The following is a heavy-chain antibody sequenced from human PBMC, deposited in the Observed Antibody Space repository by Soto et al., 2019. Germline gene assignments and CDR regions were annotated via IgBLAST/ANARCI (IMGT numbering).Heavy chain of an antibody. CDR3: ARVPTHYQDIIGYQPLHP. CDR2: IHYSGGATYSP. Sequence: QVQLQESGPGLVEPSQTPSLICTVSGASIITDGYYWTWIRQHPGKGLEWLGYIHYSGGATYSPSYNPTLQSRIAISVDISKSLFSLKLTSVTAADTAVYYCARVPTHYQDIIGYQPLHPWGQGTLVTVSS. CDR1: GASIITDGYY. D-gene: IGHD3-22*01. J-gene: IGHJ5*02. V-gene: IGHV4-31*03.